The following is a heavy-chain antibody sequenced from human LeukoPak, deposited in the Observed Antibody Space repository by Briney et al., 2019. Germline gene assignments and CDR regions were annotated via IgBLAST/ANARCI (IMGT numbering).Heavy chain of an antibody. CDR2: ISNDGSNK. Sequence: GGSLRLSCAASGFTFSSYAMHWVRQAPGKGLEWVAVISNDGSNKYYADSVKGRFTISRDNSKNTLYLQMNSLRAEDTAVYYCAKERMYNNGWFSPWGQGTLVTVSS. D-gene: IGHD1-14*01. V-gene: IGHV3-30-3*01. CDR1: GFTFSSYA. J-gene: IGHJ5*02. CDR3: AKERMYNNGWFSP.